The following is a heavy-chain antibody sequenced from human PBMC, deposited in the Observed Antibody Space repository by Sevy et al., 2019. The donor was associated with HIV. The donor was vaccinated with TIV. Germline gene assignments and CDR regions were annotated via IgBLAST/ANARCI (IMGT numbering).Heavy chain of an antibody. CDR2: IYYTGST. CDR3: AKVETVYYYGMDV. J-gene: IGHJ6*02. Sequence: SETLSLTCNVSGSSISSSYYWGWIRQPPGKGLEWIGSIYYTGSTYYKTSLKSRITVTVDSSKNQWSLRLTTVTAADTAVYYCAKVETVYYYGMDVWGQGIMVTVSS. V-gene: IGHV4-39*01. CDR1: GSSISSSYY. D-gene: IGHD5-18*01.